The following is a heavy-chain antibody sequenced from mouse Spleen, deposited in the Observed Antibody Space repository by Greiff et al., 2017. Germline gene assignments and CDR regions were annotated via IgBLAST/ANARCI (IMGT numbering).Heavy chain of an antibody. CDR1: GYTFTDYE. J-gene: IGHJ2*01. CDR2: IDPETGGT. D-gene: IGHD2-10*02. CDR3: TRKGYGNYFDC. V-gene: IGHV1-15*01. Sequence: QVQLQQSGAELVRPGASVTLSCKASGYTFTDYEMHWVKQTPVHGLEWIGAIDPETGGTAYNQKFKGKAILTADKSSSTAYMELRSLTSEDSAVYYCTRKGYGNYFDCWGQGTTLTVSS.